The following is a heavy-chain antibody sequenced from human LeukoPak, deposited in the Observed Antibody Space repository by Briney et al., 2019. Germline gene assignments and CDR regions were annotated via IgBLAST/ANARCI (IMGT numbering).Heavy chain of an antibody. CDR2: IIPIFGTA. D-gene: IGHD2-2*01. J-gene: IGHJ5*02. CDR1: GGTFSSYA. CDR3: ARDAPGGYVNWFDP. Sequence: ASVKVPCKASGGTFSSYAISWVRQAPGQGLEWMGGIIPIFGTANYAQKFQGRVTITADESTSTAYMELSSLRSEDTAVYYCARDAPGGYVNWFDPWGQGTLVTVSS. V-gene: IGHV1-69*13.